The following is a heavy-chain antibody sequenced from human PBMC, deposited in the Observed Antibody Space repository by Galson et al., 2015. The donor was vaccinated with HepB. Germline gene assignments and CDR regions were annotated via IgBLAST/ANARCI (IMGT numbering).Heavy chain of an antibody. CDR1: GYSFTSYW. D-gene: IGHD6-6*01. J-gene: IGHJ6*02. CDR2: IDPSDSYT. Sequence: QSGAEVKKPGESLRISCKGSGYSFTSYWISWVRQMPGKGLEWMGRIDPSDSYTNYSPSFQGHVTISADKSISTAYLQWSSLKASDTAMYYCARRGIAARQDYYYYGMDVWGQGTTVTVSS. V-gene: IGHV5-10-1*01. CDR3: ARRGIAARQDYYYYGMDV.